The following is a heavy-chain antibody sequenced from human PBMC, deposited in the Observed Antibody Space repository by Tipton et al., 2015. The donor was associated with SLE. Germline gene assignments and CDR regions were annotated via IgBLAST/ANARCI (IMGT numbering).Heavy chain of an antibody. J-gene: IGHJ3*02. V-gene: IGHV4-59*02. CDR3: ARGGGDLWSGPDAFDI. Sequence: TLSLTCTVSGASVRNHYWSWIRQSPGKGLEWIGYVYGTGNTDYNPSLKSRVTLSVDTSKNQFSLRLRSVTAADTAVYFCARGGGDLWSGPDAFDIWGQGTMVTVSS. CDR1: GASVRNHY. D-gene: IGHD3-3*01. CDR2: VYGTGNT.